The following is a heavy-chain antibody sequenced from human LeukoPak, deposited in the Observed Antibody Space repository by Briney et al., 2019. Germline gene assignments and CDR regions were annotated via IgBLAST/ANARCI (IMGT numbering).Heavy chain of an antibody. Sequence: SETLSLTCAVYGGSFSGYYWSWIRQPPGKGLEWIGEINHSGSTYYNPPLKSRVIISVDTSKNQFSLKLSSVTAADTAVYYCARHVRGTTRNYYFDYWGQGTLVTVSS. J-gene: IGHJ4*02. V-gene: IGHV4-34*01. D-gene: IGHD1-1*01. CDR2: INHSGST. CDR3: ARHVRGTTRNYYFDY. CDR1: GGSFSGYY.